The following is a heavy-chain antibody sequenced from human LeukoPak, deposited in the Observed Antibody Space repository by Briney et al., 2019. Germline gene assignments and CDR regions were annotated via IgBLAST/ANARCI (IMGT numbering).Heavy chain of an antibody. CDR1: GFTFSSYG. J-gene: IGHJ4*02. Sequence: PGRSLRLSCAASGFTFSSYGMNWVRQAPGKGLEWVSGISGSGGSTNYADSVSGRFSISRDNSKNTLYLQMNSPRAEDTAVYYCAKGTYGSGWTDWGQGTLVTVSS. CDR3: AKGTYGSGWTD. CDR2: ISGSGGST. V-gene: IGHV3-23*01. D-gene: IGHD6-19*01.